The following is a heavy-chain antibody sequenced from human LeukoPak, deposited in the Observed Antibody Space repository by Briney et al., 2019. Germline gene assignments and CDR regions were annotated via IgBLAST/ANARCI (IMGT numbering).Heavy chain of an antibody. V-gene: IGHV4-34*01. CDR1: GGSFSGYY. CDR2: INHSGST. D-gene: IGHD3-10*01. CDR3: ARGVDYYGSGSYYKGEGFDY. Sequence: SETLSLTCAVYGGSFSGYYWSWIRQPPGKGLEWIGEINHSGSTNYNPSLKSRVTISVDTSKNQFSLKLSSVTAADTAVYYCARGVDYYGSGSYYKGEGFDYWGQGTLVTVSS. J-gene: IGHJ4*02.